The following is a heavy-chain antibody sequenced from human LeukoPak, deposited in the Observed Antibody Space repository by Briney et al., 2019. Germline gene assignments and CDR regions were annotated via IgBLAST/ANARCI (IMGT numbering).Heavy chain of an antibody. CDR3: AKWSISNFGGTDY. D-gene: IGHD3-16*01. J-gene: IGHJ4*02. Sequence: GESLKISCKASGYSFTTYWIGWVRQMPGKGLEWMGIIYPGDSNIRYSPSFQGQVTISADKSITTAYLQWSSLKASDTAVYYCAKWSISNFGGTDYWGKEPLVTASS. V-gene: IGHV5-51*01. CDR2: IYPGDSNI. CDR1: GYSFTTYW.